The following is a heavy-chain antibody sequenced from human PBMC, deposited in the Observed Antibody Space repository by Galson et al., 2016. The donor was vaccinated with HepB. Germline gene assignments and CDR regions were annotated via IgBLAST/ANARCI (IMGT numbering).Heavy chain of an antibody. V-gene: IGHV3-30*18. CDR3: AKRHEYCPAVGCSVDY. CDR1: GFTFRNYG. D-gene: IGHD2/OR15-2a*01. CDR2: DSMDGRRK. Sequence: SLRLSCAASGFTFRNYGMTWVRQAPGKGLEWVAADSMDGRRKFYADSVKGRFTISRDNSNNMLFLQMSSLRADDTAVYYCAKRHEYCPAVGCSVDYWGQGTLVSVSS. J-gene: IGHJ4*02.